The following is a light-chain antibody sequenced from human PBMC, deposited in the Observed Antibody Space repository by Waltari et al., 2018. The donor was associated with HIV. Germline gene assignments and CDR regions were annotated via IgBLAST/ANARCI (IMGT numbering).Light chain of an antibody. V-gene: IGLV1-47*01. Sequence: QSVLTQPPSASGTPGQRVTIPCSGSSSTIGSNYVYWYQQLPGTAPKLLIYRNNQRPSGVPDRFSGSKSGTSASLAISGLRSEDEADYYCAAWDDSLSGGEVFGGGTKLTVL. CDR3: AAWDDSLSGGEV. J-gene: IGLJ2*01. CDR2: RNN. CDR1: SSTIGSNY.